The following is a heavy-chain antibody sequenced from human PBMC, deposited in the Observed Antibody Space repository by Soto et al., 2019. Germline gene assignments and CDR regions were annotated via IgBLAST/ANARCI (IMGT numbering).Heavy chain of an antibody. CDR1: GYTFTGYY. CDR2: INPNSGGT. D-gene: IGHD6-13*01. J-gene: IGHJ6*02. V-gene: IGHV1-2*04. CDR3: ARDRYSSSWYYYGMDV. Sequence: QVQLVQSGAEVKKPGASVKVSCKASGYTFTGYYMHWVRQAPGQGLEWMGWINPNSGGTNYAQQFQGWVTMTRDTSISTAYMELSRLRSDDTAVYYCARDRYSSSWYYYGMDVWGQGTTVTVSS.